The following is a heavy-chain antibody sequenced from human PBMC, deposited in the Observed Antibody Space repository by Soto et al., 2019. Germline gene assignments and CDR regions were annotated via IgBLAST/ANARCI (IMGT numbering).Heavy chain of an antibody. CDR2: IYWDDDK. D-gene: IGHD6-13*01. Sequence: SGPTLVNPTQTLTLTCTSSGFSLRTSGVGVGWIRQPPGKALEWLALIYWDDDKRYSPSLKSRLTITKDTSKNQVVLTMTNMDPVDTATYYCAHSPEGWQQLDYFDYWGQGTLVTVSS. V-gene: IGHV2-5*02. CDR1: GFSLRTSGVG. J-gene: IGHJ4*02. CDR3: AHSPEGWQQLDYFDY.